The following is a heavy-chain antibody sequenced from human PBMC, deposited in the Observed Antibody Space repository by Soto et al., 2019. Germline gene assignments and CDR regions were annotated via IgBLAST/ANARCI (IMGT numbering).Heavy chain of an antibody. V-gene: IGHV3-11*01. J-gene: IGHJ4*02. D-gene: IGHD3-3*01. CDR3: ARGSRQRFLEWLLFDY. CDR1: GFTFSDYY. CDR2: ISSTGSAI. Sequence: QVQLVESGGGLVKPGGSLRLSCAASGFTFSDYYMSWIRQAPGKGLEWISYISSTGSAIYYADSVKGRFTSSRDNAKNSLYLQMTSLRAEDTAVYYCARGSRQRFLEWLLFDYWGQGTLVTVSS.